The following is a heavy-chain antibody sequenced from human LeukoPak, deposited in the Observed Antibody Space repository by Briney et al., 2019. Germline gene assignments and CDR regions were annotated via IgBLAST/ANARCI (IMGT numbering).Heavy chain of an antibody. D-gene: IGHD3-22*01. CDR2: IWYDGSNK. CDR3: ARGDYYDSSGYSQDFQH. Sequence: PGRSLRLSCAASGFTFSNYGMHWVRQAPGKGLEWVAVIWYDGSNKYYADSVKGRFTISRDNSKNTLYLQMNSLRAEDTAVYYCARGDYYDSSGYSQDFQHWGQGTLVTVS. J-gene: IGHJ1*01. CDR1: GFTFSNYG. V-gene: IGHV3-33*01.